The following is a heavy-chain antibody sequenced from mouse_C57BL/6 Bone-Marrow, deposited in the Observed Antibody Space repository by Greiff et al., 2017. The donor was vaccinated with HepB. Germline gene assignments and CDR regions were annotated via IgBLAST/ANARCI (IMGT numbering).Heavy chain of an antibody. CDR1: GFSLTSYA. J-gene: IGHJ3*01. V-gene: IGHV2-9-1*01. CDR3: ASLYGNYSAWFAY. CDR2: IWTGGGT. Sequence: VQLQQSGPGLVAPSQSLSITCTVSGFSLTSYAISWVRQPPGKGLEWLGVIWTGGGTNYNSALKSRLSISKDNSKSQVFLKMNSLQTDDTARYYCASLYGNYSAWFAYWGQGTLVTVSA. D-gene: IGHD2-1*01.